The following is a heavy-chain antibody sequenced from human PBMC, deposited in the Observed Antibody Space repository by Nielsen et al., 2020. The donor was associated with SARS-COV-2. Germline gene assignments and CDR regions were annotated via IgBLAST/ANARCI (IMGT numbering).Heavy chain of an antibody. V-gene: IGHV3-23*01. CDR1: GFTFSSYA. Sequence: GESLKISCAASGFTFSSYAMSWVRQAPGKGLEWVSAISGSGGSTYCADSVKGRFTISRDNSKNTLYLQMNSLRAEDTAVYYCAKRGRSGGSLLVSYYYYYGMDVWGQGTTVTVSS. CDR3: AKRGRSGGSLLVSYYYYYGMDV. D-gene: IGHD2-15*01. CDR2: ISGSGGST. J-gene: IGHJ6*02.